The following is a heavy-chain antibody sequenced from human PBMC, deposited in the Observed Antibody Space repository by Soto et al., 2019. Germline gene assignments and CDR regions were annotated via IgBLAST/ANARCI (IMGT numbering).Heavy chain of an antibody. D-gene: IGHD1-26*01. Sequence: GGSLRLSCTASGFTFNTHWMHWVRQAPGKGLVWVSRIYFDGITTNYADPVKGRLTVSRDNAKNTVYLHVNTLRDEDTAVYYCARGGAMGVDYWGQGTLVTVSS. J-gene: IGHJ4*02. CDR3: ARGGAMGVDY. CDR2: IYFDGITT. CDR1: GFTFNTHW. V-gene: IGHV3-74*01.